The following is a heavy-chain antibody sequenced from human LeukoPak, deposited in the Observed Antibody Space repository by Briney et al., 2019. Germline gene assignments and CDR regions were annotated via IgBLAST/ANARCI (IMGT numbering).Heavy chain of an antibody. CDR1: GFTFSSYA. V-gene: IGHV3-64*01. J-gene: IGHJ3*02. CDR3: AREVLAAFDI. CDR2: ISSNGGST. Sequence: GGSLGLSCAASGFTFSSYAMHWVRQAPGKGLEYVSAISSNGGSTYYANSVKGRFTISRDNSKNTLYLQMGSLRAEDMAVYYCAREVLAAFDIWGQGTMVTVSS. D-gene: IGHD1-14*01.